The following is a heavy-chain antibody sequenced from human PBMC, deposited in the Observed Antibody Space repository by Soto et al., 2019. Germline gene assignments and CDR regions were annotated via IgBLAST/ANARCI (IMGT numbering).Heavy chain of an antibody. D-gene: IGHD6-6*01. Sequence: GESLKISCKGSGYSFTSYWIGWVRQMPGKGLEWMGIIYPGDSDTRYSPSFQGQVTISADKSISTAYLQWSSLKASDTAMYYCARVVQLVGRGYYYGMDVWGQGTTVTVS. V-gene: IGHV5-51*01. CDR2: IYPGDSDT. J-gene: IGHJ6*02. CDR1: GYSFTSYW. CDR3: ARVVQLVGRGYYYGMDV.